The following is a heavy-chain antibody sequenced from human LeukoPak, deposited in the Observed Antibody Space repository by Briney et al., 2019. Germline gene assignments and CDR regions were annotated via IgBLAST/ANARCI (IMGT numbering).Heavy chain of an antibody. CDR2: IYYSGST. Sequence: SETLSLTCTVSGGSISSRGYYWGWIREPPGKGMEWIGSIYYSGSTYYNPSLKSRVTISVDTSKNQFSLRLTSVTAADTAVYYCASHSGNFDAFDIWGQGTMVTVSS. J-gene: IGHJ3*02. D-gene: IGHD1-26*01. V-gene: IGHV4-39*01. CDR3: ASHSGNFDAFDI. CDR1: GGSISSRGYY.